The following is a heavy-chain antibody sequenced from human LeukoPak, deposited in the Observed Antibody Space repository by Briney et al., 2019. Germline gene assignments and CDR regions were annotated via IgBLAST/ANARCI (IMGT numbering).Heavy chain of an antibody. CDR2: INHSGST. CDR3: ARGLVNRGGADY. CDR1: GGSFSGYY. J-gene: IGHJ4*02. D-gene: IGHD3-10*01. V-gene: IGHV4-34*01. Sequence: KPSETLSLTCAVYGGSFSGYYWSWIRQPPGKGLEWIGEINHSGSTNYNPSLKSRVTISVDTSKNQFSLKLSSVTAADTTVYYCARGLVNRGGADYWGQGTLVTVSP.